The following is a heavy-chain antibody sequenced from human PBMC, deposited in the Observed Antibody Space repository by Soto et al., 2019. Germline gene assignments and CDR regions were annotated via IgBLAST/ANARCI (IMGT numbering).Heavy chain of an antibody. CDR2: INPNSGGT. V-gene: IGHV1-2*02. CDR3: ARDDKQLAPTGGCYYYGMDV. J-gene: IGHJ6*02. CDR1: GYSFTGYD. Sequence: ASVKVSCKASGYSFTGYDMHWVLQAPEQGLEWMGWINPNSGGTNYAQKFQGRVTMTRDTSISTAYMELSRLRSDDTAVYYCARDDKQLAPTGGCYYYGMDVWGQGTTVTVSS. D-gene: IGHD6-6*01.